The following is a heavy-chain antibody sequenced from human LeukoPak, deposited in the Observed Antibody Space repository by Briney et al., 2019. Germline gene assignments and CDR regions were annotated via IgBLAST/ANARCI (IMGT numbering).Heavy chain of an antibody. V-gene: IGHV3-7*03. CDR2: INHNGNVN. J-gene: IGHJ6*02. CDR1: GFTFSSYW. CDR3: ARGGGLDV. D-gene: IGHD3-16*01. Sequence: GGSLRLSCAASGFTFSSYWMNWARQAPGKGLEWVASINHNGNVNYYVDSVKGRFTISRDNAKNSLYLQMSNLRAEDAAVYFCARGGGLDVWGQGVTVTVSS.